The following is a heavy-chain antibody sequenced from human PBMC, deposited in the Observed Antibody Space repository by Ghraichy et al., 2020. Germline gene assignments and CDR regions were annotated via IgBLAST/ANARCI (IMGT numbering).Heavy chain of an antibody. J-gene: IGHJ4*02. Sequence: GGSLRLSCAASGFTFSAKDMNWFRQAPGKGLESVAYISNSAGTIYYADSVRGRFTISRDNAKNTLYLQMNSLRAEDTAVYYCARGTFWSGYRVHDYWGQGTLVTASS. D-gene: IGHD3-3*01. CDR1: GFTFSAKD. CDR2: ISNSAGTI. V-gene: IGHV3-48*03. CDR3: ARGTFWSGYRVHDY.